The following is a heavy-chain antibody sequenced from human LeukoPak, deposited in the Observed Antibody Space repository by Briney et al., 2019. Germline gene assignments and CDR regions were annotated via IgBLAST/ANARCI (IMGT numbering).Heavy chain of an antibody. D-gene: IGHD3-10*01. CDR1: GFTFSSYA. CDR3: AKSPSDYYGSGTAQDY. J-gene: IGHJ4*02. CDR2: ISGSGGST. V-gene: IGHV3-23*01. Sequence: GGSLRLSCAASGFTFSSYAMSWVRQAPGKGLEWVSAISGSGGSTYYADSVKGRFTISRDNSKNTLYLQMNSLRAEDTAVYYCAKSPSDYYGSGTAQDYWGQGTLVTVSS.